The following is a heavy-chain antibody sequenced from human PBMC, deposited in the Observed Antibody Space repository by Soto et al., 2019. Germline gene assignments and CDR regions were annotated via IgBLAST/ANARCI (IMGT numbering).Heavy chain of an antibody. CDR1: GVTFSIYG. Sequence: QVQLVESGGGVVQPGRSLRLSCAASGVTFSIYGIHWVRQAPGKGLEWGAVISYEGSSEYYADSVKGRFTTSRDNFKRTMDLHMNSLRAEDTAVYSCAKDAPKPPRDYYTMAVWGHGTTVTVSS. CDR3: AKDAPKPPRDYYTMAV. J-gene: IGHJ6*02. CDR2: ISYEGSSE. V-gene: IGHV3-30*18.